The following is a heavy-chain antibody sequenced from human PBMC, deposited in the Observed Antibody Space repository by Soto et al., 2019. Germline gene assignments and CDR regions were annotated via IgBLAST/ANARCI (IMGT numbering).Heavy chain of an antibody. Sequence: ASVKVSCKASGYTFTGYYMHWVRQAPGQGLEWMGWINPNSGGTNYAQKFQDRVTMTRDTSISTAYMDLSRLRSDDTAVYYCARDYDKSGYDYFDPWGQGTLVTVSS. CDR1: GYTFTGYY. J-gene: IGHJ5*02. V-gene: IGHV1-2*02. CDR2: INPNSGGT. CDR3: ARDYDKSGYDYFDP. D-gene: IGHD3-22*01.